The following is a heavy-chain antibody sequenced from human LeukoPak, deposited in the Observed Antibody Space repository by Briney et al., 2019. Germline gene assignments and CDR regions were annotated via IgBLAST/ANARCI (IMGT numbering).Heavy chain of an antibody. V-gene: IGHV3-49*04. CDR3: TRDTMVRGVILNWFDP. CDR2: IRSKAYGGTT. J-gene: IGHJ5*02. D-gene: IGHD3-10*01. Sequence: GGSLRLSCTASGLTFGDYAMSWVRQAPGKGLNGVGFIRSKAYGGTTEYAASVKGRFTISRDDSKSIAYLQMNSLKTEDTAVYYCTRDTMVRGVILNWFDPWGQGTLVTVSS. CDR1: GLTFGDYA.